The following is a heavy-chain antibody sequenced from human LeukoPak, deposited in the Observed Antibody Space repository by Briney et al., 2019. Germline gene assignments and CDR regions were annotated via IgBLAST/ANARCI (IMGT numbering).Heavy chain of an antibody. CDR3: VGATTVVPMSNFDY. D-gene: IGHD1-26*01. CDR1: GFTFNKYT. J-gene: IGHJ4*02. CDR2: ISTSSSYI. V-gene: IGHV3-21*04. Sequence: PGGSLRLSCAASGFTFNKYTMNWVRQAPGKGLEWVSSISTSSSYIYYADSVKGRFTISRDNSKNTLYLQMNSLRAEDTAVYYCVGATTVVPMSNFDYWGQGTLVTVSS.